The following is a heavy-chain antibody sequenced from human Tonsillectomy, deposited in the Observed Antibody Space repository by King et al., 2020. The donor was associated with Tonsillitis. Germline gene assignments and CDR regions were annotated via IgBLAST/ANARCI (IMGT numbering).Heavy chain of an antibody. V-gene: IGHV4-59*01. Sequence: VQLQESGPGVVKPSETLSLTCTVSGGSISSNYWSWIRQTPGKGLEWIGYIYYSGSTTYNPSLKSRVTISVDTSKNQFSLKLSSVTAADTAVYYCARVGCSGGSCYHYYYYGMDVWGQGTTVTVSS. D-gene: IGHD2-15*01. CDR3: ARVGCSGGSCYHYYYYGMDV. CDR2: IYYSGST. J-gene: IGHJ6*02. CDR1: GGSISSNY.